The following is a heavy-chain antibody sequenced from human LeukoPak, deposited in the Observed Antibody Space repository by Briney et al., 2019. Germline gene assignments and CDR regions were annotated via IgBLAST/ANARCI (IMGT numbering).Heavy chain of an antibody. Sequence: PGGSLRLSCAASVFSLSSYAMSGVRQAPGKGLEWVSGISGRDGSTYYADSVKGRFTISRDNSKNTLYLQMNSLRAGDTAVYYCARGPSGYHNTGGQGTMVTVSS. CDR1: VFSLSSYA. CDR3: ARGPSGYHNT. J-gene: IGHJ4*02. CDR2: ISGRDGST. D-gene: IGHD5-12*01. V-gene: IGHV3-23*01.